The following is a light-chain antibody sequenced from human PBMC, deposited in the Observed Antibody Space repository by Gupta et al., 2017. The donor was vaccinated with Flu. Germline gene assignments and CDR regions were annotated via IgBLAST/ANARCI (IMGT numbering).Light chain of an antibody. CDR2: GAS. CDR1: QSVGSAF. Sequence: EIVLTQSPGTLSLSPGQRATLSCRASQSVGSAFLAWYQQKPGQAPRLLIYGASSRATGIPDRFSGSGSGTDFTLTISRLEPEDFAIYFCQQYNSLPYSFGRGTKLEIK. V-gene: IGKV3-20*01. J-gene: IGKJ2*03. CDR3: QQYNSLPYS.